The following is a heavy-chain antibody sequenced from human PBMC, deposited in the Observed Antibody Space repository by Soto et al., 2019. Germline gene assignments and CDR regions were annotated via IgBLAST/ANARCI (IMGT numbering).Heavy chain of an antibody. CDR2: ISAYNGNT. CDR3: ARELGDGYYVTGHYFDY. D-gene: IGHD1-26*01. J-gene: IGHJ4*02. V-gene: IGHV1-18*01. Sequence: GASVKVSCKASGYTFTSYGISWVRQAPGQGLEWMGWISAYNGNTNYAQKLQGRVTMTTDTSTSTAYMELRSLRSDDTAVYYCARELGDGYYVTGHYFDYWGQGTLVTVSS. CDR1: GYTFTSYG.